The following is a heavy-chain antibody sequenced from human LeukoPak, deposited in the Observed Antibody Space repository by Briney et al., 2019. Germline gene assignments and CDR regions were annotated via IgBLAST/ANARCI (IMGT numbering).Heavy chain of an antibody. CDR2: IYYSGST. CDR1: GGSLSSYY. V-gene: IGHV4-59*01. CDR3: AREGDYGGKSFFDS. J-gene: IGHJ4*02. D-gene: IGHD4-23*01. Sequence: SETLSLTCTVSGGSLSSYYWSWIRQPPGEGLEWIGYIYYSGSTNYNPSLKSRVTISVDTSKNRFSLKLSSVTAADTAVYYCAREGDYGGKSFFDSWGQGSLVTVSS.